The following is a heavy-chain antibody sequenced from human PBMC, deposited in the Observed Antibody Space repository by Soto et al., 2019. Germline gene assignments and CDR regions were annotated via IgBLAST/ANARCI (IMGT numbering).Heavy chain of an antibody. CDR1: WGTFITYA. D-gene: IGHD6-19*01. CDR2: IIPIFGTA. CDR3: ARDSERAVATDNWFDP. V-gene: IGHV1-69*13. Sequence: SEEVSFKASWGTFITYAIRWVRQGPGQGLEWMGGIIPIFGTANYAQKFQGRVTITADESTSTAYMELSSLRSEDTAAYYCARDSERAVATDNWFDPWGQGTLVTVSS. J-gene: IGHJ5*02.